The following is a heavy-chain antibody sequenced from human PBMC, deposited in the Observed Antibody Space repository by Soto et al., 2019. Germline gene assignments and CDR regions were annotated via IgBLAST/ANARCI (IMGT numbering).Heavy chain of an antibody. CDR1: GFTFSSYS. V-gene: IGHV3-21*01. J-gene: IGHJ4*02. D-gene: IGHD1-26*01. Sequence: GGSLRLSCAASGFTFSSYSMNWVRQAPGKGLEWVSSISSSSYIYYADSVKGRFTISRDNAKNSLYLQMNSLRAEDTAVYYCARDREWEPHHPLDYWGQGTLVTVSS. CDR3: ARDREWEPHHPLDY. CDR2: ISSSSYI.